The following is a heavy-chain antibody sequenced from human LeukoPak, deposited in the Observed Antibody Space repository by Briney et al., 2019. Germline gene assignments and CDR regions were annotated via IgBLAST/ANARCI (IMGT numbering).Heavy chain of an antibody. CDR3: ARDHTAMGFDY. D-gene: IGHD5-18*01. CDR1: GGSISSYY. V-gene: IGHV4-59*01. Sequence: SETLSLTCTVSGGSISSYYWSWIRQPPGKGLEWIGYIYYSGSTNYNPPLKSRVTISVDTSKNQFSLKLSSVTAADTAVYYCARDHTAMGFDYWGQGTLVTVSS. CDR2: IYYSGST. J-gene: IGHJ4*02.